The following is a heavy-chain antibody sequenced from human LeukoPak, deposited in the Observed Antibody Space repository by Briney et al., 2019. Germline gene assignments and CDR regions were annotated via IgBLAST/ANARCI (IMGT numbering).Heavy chain of an antibody. J-gene: IGHJ4*02. D-gene: IGHD1-26*01. CDR3: ASHGGSYYYLDF. Sequence: SETLSLTCTDSGGSISSYYWSWIRQPPGKGLEWIGYIYYSGSTNYNPSLKSRVTISVDTSKNQFSLKLSSVTAADTAVYYCASHGGSYYYLDFWGQGTLVTVSS. CDR1: GGSISSYY. V-gene: IGHV4-59*08. CDR2: IYYSGST.